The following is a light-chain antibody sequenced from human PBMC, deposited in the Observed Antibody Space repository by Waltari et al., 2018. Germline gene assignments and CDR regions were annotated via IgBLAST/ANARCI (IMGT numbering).Light chain of an antibody. V-gene: IGLV4-60*03. CDR2: LEGDGSY. Sequence: QPVLTQSTSASASLGSSVKLTCTLIRWHTSSIIGCHQQTPVKALRYLMKLEGDGSYNKGRGVPARVSASSSGADRDLLISNVQSEDEADYYCATWDDNIVLFGGGTKVTVL. CDR1: RWHTSSI. J-gene: IGLJ2*01. CDR3: ATWDDNIVL.